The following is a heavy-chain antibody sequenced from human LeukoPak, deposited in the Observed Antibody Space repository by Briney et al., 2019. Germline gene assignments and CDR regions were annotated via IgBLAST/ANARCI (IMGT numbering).Heavy chain of an antibody. D-gene: IGHD5-24*01. CDR3: VRRGGSDGWGAFDI. V-gene: IGHV3-23*01. CDR1: EFTFSNYV. CDR2: IRQSGDIT. J-gene: IGHJ3*02. Sequence: GGSLRLSCAASEFTFSNYVMNWVRQAPGKGLEWVSSIRQSGDITYYADSVRGRFTISRDNSKNTLSLQMNSLSREDTAIYYCVRRGGSDGWGAFDIWGQGTVVTVSS.